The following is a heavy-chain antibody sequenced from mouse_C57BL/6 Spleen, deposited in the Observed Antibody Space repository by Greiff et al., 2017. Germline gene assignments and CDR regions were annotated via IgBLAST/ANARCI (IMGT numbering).Heavy chain of an antibody. CDR1: GYTFTEYT. V-gene: IGHV1-62-2*01. D-gene: IGHD2-5*01. CDR3: ARHVVYYSNYGYFDV. CDR2: FYPGSGSI. Sequence: VQVVESGAELVKPGASVKLSCKASGYTFTEYTIHWVKQRSGQGLEWIGWFYPGSGSIKYNEKFKDKATLTADKSSSTVYMELSRLTSEDSAVYFCARHVVYYSNYGYFDVWGTGTTVTVSS. J-gene: IGHJ1*03.